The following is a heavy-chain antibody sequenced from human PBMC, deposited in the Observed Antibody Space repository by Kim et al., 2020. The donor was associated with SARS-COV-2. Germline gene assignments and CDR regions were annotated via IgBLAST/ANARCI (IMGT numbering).Heavy chain of an antibody. CDR1: GFTFSSYA. V-gene: IGHV3-23*01. D-gene: IGHD3-10*01. CDR3: AKDQGVRGVQPHYYYYGMDV. Sequence: GGSLRLSCAASGFTFSSYAMSWVRQAPGKGLEWVSAISGSGGSTYYADSVKGRFTISRDNSKNTLYLQMNSLRAEDTAVYYCAKDQGVRGVQPHYYYYGMDVWGQGTTVTVSS. J-gene: IGHJ6*02. CDR2: ISGSGGST.